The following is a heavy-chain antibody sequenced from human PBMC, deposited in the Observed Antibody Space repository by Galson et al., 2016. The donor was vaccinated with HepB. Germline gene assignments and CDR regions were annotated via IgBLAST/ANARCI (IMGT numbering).Heavy chain of an antibody. CDR1: GGSISNYY. Sequence: SETLSLTCTVSGGSISNYYWSWIRQPAGKGLEWIGRIYSTGSTNYNPSLKSRVTMSVDTAKNQFSLILSTVSAADTSLYYCARGAPWRAFDFWGQGTMLTVAS. V-gene: IGHV4-4*07. CDR3: ARGAPWRAFDF. J-gene: IGHJ3*01. CDR2: IYSTGST.